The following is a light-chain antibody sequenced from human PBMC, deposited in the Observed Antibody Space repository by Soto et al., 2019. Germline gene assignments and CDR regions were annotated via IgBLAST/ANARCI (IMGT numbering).Light chain of an antibody. J-gene: IGKJ1*01. CDR3: KQYNSYSWT. V-gene: IGKV1-5*03. CDR1: QSISNW. Sequence: DIQITQSPSTLSAYVGPSVAITCTASQSISNWLAWYQQRPGKAPRLLIYKASNLESGVPSRFSGSGSGTEFTLIITSLQPDDSATYSCKQYNSYSWTFGQGTKVDIK. CDR2: KAS.